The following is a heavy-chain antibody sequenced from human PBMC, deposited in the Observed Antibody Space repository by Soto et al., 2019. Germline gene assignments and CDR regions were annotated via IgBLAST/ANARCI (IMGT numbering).Heavy chain of an antibody. D-gene: IGHD4-4*01. V-gene: IGHV3-73*01. Sequence: GGSLRLSCAASGFTFSGSAMHWVRQASGKGLEWVGRIRSKANSYATAYAASVKGRFTISRDDSKNTAYLQMNSLKTEDTAVYYCTRLVYSNYGRGPPKIYYGMDVWGQGTTVTVSS. CDR1: GFTFSGSA. CDR3: TRLVYSNYGRGPPKIYYGMDV. J-gene: IGHJ6*02. CDR2: IRSKANSYAT.